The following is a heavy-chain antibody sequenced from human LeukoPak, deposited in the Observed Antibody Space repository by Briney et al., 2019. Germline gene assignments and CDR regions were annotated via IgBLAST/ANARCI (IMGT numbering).Heavy chain of an antibody. CDR2: IIPIFGTA. D-gene: IGHD3-10*01. CDR1: GGTFSSYA. CDR3: ARLLYGSGSYYPFGLDY. V-gene: IGHV1-69*13. Sequence: ASVKVSCTASGGTFSSYAISWVRQAPGQGLEWMGGIIPIFGTANYAQKFQGRVTITADESTSTAYMELSSLRSEDTAVYYCARLLYGSGSYYPFGLDYWGQGTLVTVSS. J-gene: IGHJ4*02.